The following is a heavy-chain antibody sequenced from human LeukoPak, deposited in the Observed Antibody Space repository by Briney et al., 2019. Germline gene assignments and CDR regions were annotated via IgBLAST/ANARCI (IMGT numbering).Heavy chain of an antibody. CDR3: AREGPEYSSSWYKY. Sequence: GSSVKVSCKASGGTFSRYAISWVRQAPGQGLEWMGRIIPIFGTANYAQKFQGRVTMTTDESTSTAYMELSSLRSEDTAVYYCAREGPEYSSSWYKYWGQGTLVTVSS. CDR2: IIPIFGTA. CDR1: GGTFSRYA. D-gene: IGHD6-13*01. V-gene: IGHV1-69*05. J-gene: IGHJ4*02.